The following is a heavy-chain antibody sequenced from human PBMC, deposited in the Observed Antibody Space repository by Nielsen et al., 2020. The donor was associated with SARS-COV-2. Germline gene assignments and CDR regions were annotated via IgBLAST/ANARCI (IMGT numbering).Heavy chain of an antibody. CDR3: ARDPLEVHYYGMDV. D-gene: IGHD1-1*01. Sequence: GESLKISCAASGFTFSSYWMSWVRQAPGKGLEWVANIKQDGSEKYYVDSVKGRFTISRDNAKNSLCLQMNSLRAEDTAVYYCARDPLEVHYYGMDVWGQGTTVTVSS. V-gene: IGHV3-7*03. CDR2: IKQDGSEK. CDR1: GFTFSSYW. J-gene: IGHJ6*02.